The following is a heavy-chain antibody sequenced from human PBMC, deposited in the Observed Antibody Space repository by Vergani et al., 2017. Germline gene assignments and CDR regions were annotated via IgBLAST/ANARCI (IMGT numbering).Heavy chain of an antibody. CDR3: ARDIRPTRGAGTPYFDY. J-gene: IGHJ4*02. CDR1: GFTFSNSA. V-gene: IGHV3-23*01. Sequence: EVHLLESGGGQVEAGGSLRLSCVASGFTFSNSAMSWVRQTSGKGLEWVSAISGHGDRTYYADSVKGRFTISRDNSKNTVYLQMNSLKAEDRATYYCARDIRPTRGAGTPYFDYWGQGTLVTVSS. D-gene: IGHD6-13*01. CDR2: ISGHGDRT.